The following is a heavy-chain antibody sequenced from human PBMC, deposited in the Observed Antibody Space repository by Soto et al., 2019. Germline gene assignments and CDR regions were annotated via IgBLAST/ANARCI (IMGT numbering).Heavy chain of an antibody. Sequence: SVKVSCKASGGTFSSYAISWVRQAPGQGLEWMGGIIPIFGTANYAQKFQGRVTITADESTSTAYMELSSLRSEDTAVYYCARTAVYGDYADYWGQGTLVTVSS. CDR1: GGTFSSYA. V-gene: IGHV1-69*13. CDR3: ARTAVYGDYADY. J-gene: IGHJ4*02. CDR2: IIPIFGTA. D-gene: IGHD4-17*01.